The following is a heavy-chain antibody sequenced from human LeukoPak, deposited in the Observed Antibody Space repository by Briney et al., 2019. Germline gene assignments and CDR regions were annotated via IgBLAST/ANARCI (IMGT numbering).Heavy chain of an antibody. V-gene: IGHV4-39*07. D-gene: IGHD4-23*01. J-gene: IGHJ6*02. CDR1: GGSISSSSYY. Sequence: SETLSLTCTVSGGSISSSSYYWGWIRQPPGKGLEWIGSIYYSGSTYYNPSLKSRVTISVDTSKNQFSLKLSSVTAADTAVYYCARVKTYGGNYYYYYGMDVWGQGTTVTVSS. CDR2: IYYSGST. CDR3: ARVKTYGGNYYYYYGMDV.